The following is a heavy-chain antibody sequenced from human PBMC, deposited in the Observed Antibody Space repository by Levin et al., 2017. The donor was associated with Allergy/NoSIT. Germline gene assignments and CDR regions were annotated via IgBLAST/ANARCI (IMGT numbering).Heavy chain of an antibody. D-gene: IGHD3-10*01. V-gene: IGHV1-2*02. Sequence: ASVKVSCKASGYTFTGYYMHWVRQAPGQGLEWMGWINPNSGGTNYAQKFQGRVTMTRDTSISTAYMELSRLRSDDTAVYYCARVSEHYGSGSFDFDYWGQGTLVTVSS. CDR3: ARVSEHYGSGSFDFDY. CDR2: INPNSGGT. CDR1: GYTFTGYY. J-gene: IGHJ4*02.